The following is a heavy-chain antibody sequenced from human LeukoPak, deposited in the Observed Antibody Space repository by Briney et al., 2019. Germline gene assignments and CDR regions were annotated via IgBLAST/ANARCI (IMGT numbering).Heavy chain of an antibody. CDR1: GGSFSGYY. V-gene: IGHV4-34*01. CDR3: ARKQRSSPFDY. J-gene: IGHJ4*02. Sequence: SETLSLTCAVYGGSFSGYYWSWIRQPPGKGLEGIGEINHSGSTNYNPPLKNRVTISVDTSKNQFALKLSSVTAADTAVYYCARKQRSSPFDYWGQGTLVTVSS. CDR2: INHSGST. D-gene: IGHD5-18*01.